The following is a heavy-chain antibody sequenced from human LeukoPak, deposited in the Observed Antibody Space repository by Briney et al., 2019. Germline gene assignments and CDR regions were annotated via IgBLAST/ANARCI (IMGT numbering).Heavy chain of an antibody. CDR1: GFTFSSYW. D-gene: IGHD3-10*01. V-gene: IGHV3-7*01. J-gene: IGHJ5*02. Sequence: PGGSLRLSCAASGFTFSSYWMTWVRQAPGKGLEWVANIKQDGSDKYYVDSVKGRFTISRDNAKNLLYLQMNSLRAEDTAVYYCARAHTRNKYDSGNYNWFDPWGQGTLVTVSS. CDR2: IKQDGSDK. CDR3: ARAHTRNKYDSGNYNWFDP.